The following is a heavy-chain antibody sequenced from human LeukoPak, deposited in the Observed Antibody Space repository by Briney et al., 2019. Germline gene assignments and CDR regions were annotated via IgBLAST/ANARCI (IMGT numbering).Heavy chain of an antibody. CDR1: GFTFTSYA. J-gene: IGHJ4*02. Sequence: GASLRLSCAAPGFTFTSYAMSWVRQAPGKGLEWVSAISGSGGSTYYTDSVKGRLTISRDNSKNTLYLQMNSLRAEDTALYYCAKDRGDTSSPPFDYWGQGTLVTISS. CDR3: AKDRGDTSSPPFDY. V-gene: IGHV3-23*01. CDR2: ISGSGGST. D-gene: IGHD2-2*01.